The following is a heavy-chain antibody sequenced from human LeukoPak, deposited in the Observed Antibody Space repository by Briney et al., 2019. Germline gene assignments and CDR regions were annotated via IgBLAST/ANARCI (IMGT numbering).Heavy chain of an antibody. Sequence: GGSLRPSCAASGFTFDDYAMHWVRQAPGKGLEWVSGISWNSGSIGYADSVKGRFTISRDNAKNSLYLQMNSLRAEDTALYYCAKDYSSGPYYFDYWGQGTLVTVSS. D-gene: IGHD3-22*01. V-gene: IGHV3-9*01. J-gene: IGHJ4*02. CDR2: ISWNSGSI. CDR3: AKDYSSGPYYFDY. CDR1: GFTFDDYA.